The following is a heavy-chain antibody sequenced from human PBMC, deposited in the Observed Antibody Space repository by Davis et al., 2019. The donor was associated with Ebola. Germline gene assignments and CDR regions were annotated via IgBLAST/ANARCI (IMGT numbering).Heavy chain of an antibody. CDR2: MNPNSRNT. CDR3: ARGDIVATMGSWFDP. CDR1: GYTFTSYG. Sequence: ASVKVSCKASGYTFTSYGISWVRRATGQGLEWMGWMNPNSRNTGYAQKFQGRLTMTRDTSISTAYMELSGLRPEDTGVYYCARGDIVATMGSWFDPWGQGVLVTVSS. V-gene: IGHV1-8*02. J-gene: IGHJ5*02. D-gene: IGHD5-12*01.